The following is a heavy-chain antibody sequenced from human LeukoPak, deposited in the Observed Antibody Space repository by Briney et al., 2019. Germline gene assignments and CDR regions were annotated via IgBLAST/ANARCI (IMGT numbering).Heavy chain of an antibody. Sequence: SETLSLTCTVSGSSISRDTYFWGWIRQSPEKGLEWIGSIDSSGTTHYNSSLKSRVIISVDTSKNQVSLNLTSVTSADTAVYYCARHGYIQFWLYWGQGTQVIVSS. CDR1: GSSISRDTYF. CDR2: IDSSGTT. D-gene: IGHD5-18*01. CDR3: ARHGYIQFWLY. V-gene: IGHV4-39*01. J-gene: IGHJ4*02.